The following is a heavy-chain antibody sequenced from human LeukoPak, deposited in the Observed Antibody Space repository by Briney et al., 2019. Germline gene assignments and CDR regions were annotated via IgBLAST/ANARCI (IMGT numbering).Heavy chain of an antibody. V-gene: IGHV1-2*02. CDR3: ARARITMVRGVIPEGRNWFDP. CDR1: GYTFTGYY. D-gene: IGHD3-10*01. CDR2: INPNSGGT. J-gene: IGHJ5*02. Sequence: AASVKVSCKASGYTFTGYYMHWVRQAPGQGLEWMGWINPNSGGTNYAQKFQGRVTMTRDTSISTAYMELSRLRSDDTAVYYCARARITMVRGVIPEGRNWFDPWGQGTLVTVSS.